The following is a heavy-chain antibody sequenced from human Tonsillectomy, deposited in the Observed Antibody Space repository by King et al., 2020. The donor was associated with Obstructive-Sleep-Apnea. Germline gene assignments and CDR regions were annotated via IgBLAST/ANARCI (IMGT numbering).Heavy chain of an antibody. V-gene: IGHV1-8*01. CDR2: MNPNSGNT. Sequence: VQLVESGAEVKKPGASVKVSCKASGYTFTSYDINWVRQATGQGLEWMGWMNPNSGNTGYAQKFQGRVTMTRNTSISTAYMELSSLRSEDTAVYYCARVTMVRGPPLLGYWGQGTLVTVSS. CDR1: GYTFTSYD. D-gene: IGHD3-10*01. J-gene: IGHJ4*02. CDR3: ARVTMVRGPPLLGY.